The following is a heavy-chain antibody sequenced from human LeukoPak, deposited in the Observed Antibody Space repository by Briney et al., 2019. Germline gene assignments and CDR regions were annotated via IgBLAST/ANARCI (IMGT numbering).Heavy chain of an antibody. CDR2: MYHNGNA. D-gene: IGHD6-13*01. V-gene: IGHV4-4*02. CDR3: ARKGIAAADPFDY. J-gene: IGHJ4*02. CDR1: GGSISDSNW. Sequence: SGTLSLTCAVSGGSISDSNWWSWVRQPPGKGLEWMGEMYHNGNANYNPSLKTRVTISVDKSKNQFSPKLSSVTAADTAVYYCARKGIAAADPFDYWGQGSLVTVSS.